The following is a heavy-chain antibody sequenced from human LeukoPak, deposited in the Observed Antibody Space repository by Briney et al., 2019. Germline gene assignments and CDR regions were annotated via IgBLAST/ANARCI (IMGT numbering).Heavy chain of an antibody. CDR3: ARAQYYDILTGYYSPLGD. CDR1: GYTFTGCY. Sequence: ASVKVSCKASGYTFTGCYMHWVRQAPGQGLEWMGWINPNSGGTNYAQKFQGRVTMTRDTSISTAYMELSRLRSDDTAVYYCARAQYYDILTGYYSPLGDWGQGTLVTVSS. J-gene: IGHJ4*02. V-gene: IGHV1-2*02. D-gene: IGHD3-9*01. CDR2: INPNSGGT.